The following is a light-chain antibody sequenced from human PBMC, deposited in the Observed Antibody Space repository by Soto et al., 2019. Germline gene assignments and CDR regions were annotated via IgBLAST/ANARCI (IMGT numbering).Light chain of an antibody. CDR3: QQSYSTPIT. V-gene: IGKV1-39*01. J-gene: IGKJ5*01. CDR2: AAS. Sequence: SPGASMGPRIPLPFRASQGISTFLAWYQQKPGKAPKLLIYAASSLQSGVPSRFSGSGSGTDFTLTISSLQPEDFATYYCQQSYSTPITFGQGTLLEI. CDR1: QGISTF.